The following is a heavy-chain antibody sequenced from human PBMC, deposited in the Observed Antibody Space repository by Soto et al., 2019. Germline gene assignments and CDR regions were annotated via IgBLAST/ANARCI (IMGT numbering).Heavy chain of an antibody. CDR3: ARESEELTSNFDY. V-gene: IGHV3-21*06. D-gene: IGHD1-7*01. J-gene: IGHJ4*02. CDR1: GFTFTRYS. CDR2: ISSTTNYI. Sequence: GGSLRLSCAASGFTFTRYSMNWVRQAPGKGLEWVSSISSTTNYIYYGDSMKGRFTISRDNAKNSLYLEMNSLRAEDTAVYYCARESEELTSNFDYWGQGALVTVSS.